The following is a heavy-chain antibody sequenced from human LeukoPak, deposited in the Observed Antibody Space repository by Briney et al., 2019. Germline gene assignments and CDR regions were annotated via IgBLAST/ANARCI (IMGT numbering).Heavy chain of an antibody. J-gene: IGHJ4*02. CDR2: VSESADRT. CDR1: GFTISTYV. Sequence: GGSLRLSCAASGFTISTYVMNWVRQPPAQGLEWVSSVSESADRTFYADSVKGRFTISRDNSKNTLDLEMSSLRVEHTAVYYCARRGADGWGFFDYWGQGILVTVSS. V-gene: IGHV3-23*01. CDR3: ARRGADGWGFFDY. D-gene: IGHD5-24*01.